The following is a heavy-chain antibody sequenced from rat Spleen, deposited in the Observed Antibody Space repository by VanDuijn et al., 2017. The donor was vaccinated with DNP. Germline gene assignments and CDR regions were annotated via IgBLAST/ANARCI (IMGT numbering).Heavy chain of an antibody. CDR3: TTGYGY. Sequence: EVQLVESGGGLVQPGRSLKLSCAASGFTFSDYNMAWVRQAPKKGLEWVATILYDGSNTYSGDSVKGRFTISRDNAKITLYLQMDSLRSEDTATYYCTTGYGYWGQGVMVTVSS. V-gene: IGHV5-7*01. J-gene: IGHJ2*01. D-gene: IGHD1-4*01. CDR2: ILYDGSNT. CDR1: GFTFSDYN.